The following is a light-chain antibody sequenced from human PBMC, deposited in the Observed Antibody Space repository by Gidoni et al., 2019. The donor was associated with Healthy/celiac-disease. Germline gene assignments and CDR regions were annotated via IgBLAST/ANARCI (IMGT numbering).Light chain of an antibody. Sequence: QSALTPPPSVSGSPGQSVTISCTGTSSDVGSYNRVSWYQQPPGTAPKLMIYEVSNRPSGVPDRFSGSKSGNTASLTISGLQAEDEADYYCSSYTSSSNVVVGGGTKLTVL. CDR2: EVS. J-gene: IGLJ2*01. V-gene: IGLV2-18*02. CDR1: SSDVGSYNR. CDR3: SSYTSSSNVV.